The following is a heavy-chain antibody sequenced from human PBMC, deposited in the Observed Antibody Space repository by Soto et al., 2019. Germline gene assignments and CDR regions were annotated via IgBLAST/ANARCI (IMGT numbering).Heavy chain of an antibody. D-gene: IGHD2-2*02. V-gene: IGHV3-23*01. CDR1: GFTFSSYA. Sequence: EVQLLESGGGLVQPGGSLRLSCAASGFTFSSYAMSWVRQAPGKGLEWVSAISGSGGSTYSADSVKGRFTISRHNSKNTRYLQINCLSAEDTAVSYCAKDPSVPAAILPAVYFDYWGQGTLVTVSS. CDR2: ISGSGGST. J-gene: IGHJ4*02. CDR3: AKDPSVPAAILPAVYFDY.